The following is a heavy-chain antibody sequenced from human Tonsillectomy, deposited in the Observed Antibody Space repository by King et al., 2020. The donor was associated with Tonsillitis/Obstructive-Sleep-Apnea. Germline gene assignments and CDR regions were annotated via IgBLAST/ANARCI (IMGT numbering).Heavy chain of an antibody. CDR3: ARGIHGSSVAFYS. CDR2: ITPNSVGT. CDR1: GYTFTGYY. J-gene: IGHJ4*02. Sequence: VQLVESGAEVKKPGASVKVSCKASGYTFTGYYMHWVRQAPGQRLEWMGWITPNSVGTNHAQKFQGSVTMTRDTSISTAYMELNWLTSDDTAVYYCARGIHGSSVAFYSWGQGTLVTVSS. D-gene: IGHD6-6*01. V-gene: IGHV1-2*02.